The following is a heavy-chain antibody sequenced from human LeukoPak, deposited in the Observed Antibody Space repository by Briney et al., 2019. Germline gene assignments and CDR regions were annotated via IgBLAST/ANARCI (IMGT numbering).Heavy chain of an antibody. CDR3: ARDEGERVFDY. Sequence: SETLSLTCTVSGVSISGYYWNWIRQPPGKGVEWIGYIFYSGSTNYNPSLKSRVTISVDTSKNQFSLKLSSVTAADTVVYYCARDEGERVFDYWGQGTLVTVSS. V-gene: IGHV4-59*01. CDR1: GVSISGYY. CDR2: IFYSGST. J-gene: IGHJ4*02. D-gene: IGHD3-16*01.